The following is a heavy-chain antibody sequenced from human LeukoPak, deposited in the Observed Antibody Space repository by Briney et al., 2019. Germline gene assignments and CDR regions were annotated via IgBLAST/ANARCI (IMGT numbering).Heavy chain of an antibody. CDR1: GGSISSSSYY. V-gene: IGHV4-39*01. J-gene: IGHJ5*02. D-gene: IGHD6-13*01. CDR2: IYYSGST. CDR3: ARYSSPRGGWFDP. Sequence: SETLSLTCTVSGGSISSSSYYWGWIRQPPGKGLEWIGSIYYSGSTYYNPSLKSRVTISVDTSKNQFSLKLSSVTAADTAVYYCARYSSPRGGWFDPWGQGTLVTVSS.